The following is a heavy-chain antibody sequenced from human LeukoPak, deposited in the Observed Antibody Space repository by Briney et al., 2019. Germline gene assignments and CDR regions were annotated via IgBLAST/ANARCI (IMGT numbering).Heavy chain of an antibody. Sequence: GGSLRLSCATSGFTFSSSDMTWVRQPPGEGLEWVSLIYSGGDTYYADSAKGRFTISRDNSKNTLYLQMNSLRDGDTAVYYCAKWGGYGYGIDFWGQGTLVTVSS. CDR1: GFTFSSSD. J-gene: IGHJ4*02. D-gene: IGHD5-18*01. V-gene: IGHV3-66*01. CDR2: IYSGGDT. CDR3: AKWGGYGYGIDF.